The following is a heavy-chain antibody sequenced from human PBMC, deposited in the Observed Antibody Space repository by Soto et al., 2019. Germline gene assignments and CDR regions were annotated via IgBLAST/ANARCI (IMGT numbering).Heavy chain of an antibody. J-gene: IGHJ4*02. CDR1: GFTFDDYA. CDR3: AKDPTSYYDILTGYYTD. Sequence: PGGSLRLSCAASGFTFDDYAMHWVRQAPGKGLEWVSGISWNSGSIGYADSVKGRFTISRDNAKNSLYLQMNSLRAEDTALYYCAKDPTSYYDILTGYYTDWGQGTLVTVSS. D-gene: IGHD3-9*01. CDR2: ISWNSGSI. V-gene: IGHV3-9*01.